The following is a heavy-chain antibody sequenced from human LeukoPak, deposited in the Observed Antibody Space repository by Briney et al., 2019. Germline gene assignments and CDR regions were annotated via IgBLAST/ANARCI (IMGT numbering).Heavy chain of an antibody. CDR2: ISYDGSNK. J-gene: IGHJ4*02. Sequence: GGSLRLSCAASGFTFSSYGMHWVRQAPGKGLEWVAVISYDGSNKYYADSVKGRFTISRDNSKSTLYLQMNSLRAEDTAVYYCAKLSTGPLDYWGQGTLVTVSS. V-gene: IGHV3-30*18. CDR3: AKLSTGPLDY. CDR1: GFTFSSYG.